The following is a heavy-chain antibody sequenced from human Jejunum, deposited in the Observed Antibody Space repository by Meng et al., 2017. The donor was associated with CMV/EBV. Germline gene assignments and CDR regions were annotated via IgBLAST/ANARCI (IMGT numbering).Heavy chain of an antibody. J-gene: IGHJ6*02. Sequence: GISGVRQAPGQGLEWMGWISAKNGKINYAQKFQGRVTMTTDSPTSTTYMELRGLRSDDTAAYYCARDGRFLDWLLVDPQFFGLDVWGQGTTVTVSS. CDR3: ARDGRFLDWLLVDPQFFGLDV. CDR1: G. CDR2: ISAKNGKI. D-gene: IGHD3/OR15-3a*01. V-gene: IGHV1-18*01.